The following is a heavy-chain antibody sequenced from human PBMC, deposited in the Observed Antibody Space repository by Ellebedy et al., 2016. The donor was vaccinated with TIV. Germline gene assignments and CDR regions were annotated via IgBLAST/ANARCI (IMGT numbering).Heavy chain of an antibody. CDR3: VKDQIAGDGWWAFDL. CDR2: LYGSGRGI. CDR1: GFTFGSFA. V-gene: IGHV3-23*01. J-gene: IGHJ3*01. Sequence: PGGSLRLSCAASGFTFGSFAMGWVCQTPGKGLEGVSGLYGSGRGIFYSDSVKGRFTISRDNSKNTLYLQMNSLRAEDTGIYYCVKDQIAGDGWWAFDLWGQGTMVTVSS. D-gene: IGHD3-16*01.